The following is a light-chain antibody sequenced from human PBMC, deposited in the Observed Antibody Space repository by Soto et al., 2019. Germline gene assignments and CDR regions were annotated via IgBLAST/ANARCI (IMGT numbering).Light chain of an antibody. CDR1: QSISRN. Sequence: EIVMTQSPATLSVSPGERATLSCRASQSISRNLAWYQQKPGQAPRLLIYGASTRATGIPARFGGSGSGTDLALTISSLQSEDFAVYYCQQYNNWRTFGQGTKVQV. J-gene: IGKJ1*01. V-gene: IGKV3-15*01. CDR3: QQYNNWRT. CDR2: GAS.